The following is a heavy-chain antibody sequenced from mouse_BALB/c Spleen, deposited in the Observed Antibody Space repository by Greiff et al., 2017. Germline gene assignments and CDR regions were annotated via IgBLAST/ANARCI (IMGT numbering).Heavy chain of an antibody. V-gene: IGHV1-15*01. J-gene: IGHJ3*01. CDR1: GYTFTDYE. CDR3: TLASFAY. CDR2: IDPETGGT. Sequence: QVQLQQSGAELVRPGASVTLSCKASGYTFTDYEMHWVKQTPVHGLEWIGAIDPETGGTAYNQKFKGKATLTADKSSSTAYMELRSLTSEDSAVYYCTLASFAYWGQGTLVTASA.